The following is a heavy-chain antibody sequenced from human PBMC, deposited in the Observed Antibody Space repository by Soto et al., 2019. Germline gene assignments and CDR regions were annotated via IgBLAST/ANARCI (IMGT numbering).Heavy chain of an antibody. D-gene: IGHD5-18*01. V-gene: IGHV3-74*01. CDR1: GFTFSSYW. J-gene: IGHJ4*02. CDR3: GRGGSDSPMAPVY. CDR2: INPDGSAT. Sequence: GGSLRLSCAASGFTFSSYWMHWVRQAPGKGLVWVSRINPDGSATNYADSVKVRFTISRDNAKNTLYLQMNSLRAEDTAVFYCGRGGSDSPMAPVYWGQGTLVTVSS.